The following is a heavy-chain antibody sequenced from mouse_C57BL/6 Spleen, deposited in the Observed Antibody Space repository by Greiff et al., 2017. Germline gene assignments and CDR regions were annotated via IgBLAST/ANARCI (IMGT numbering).Heavy chain of an antibody. V-gene: IGHV1-19*01. CDR3: ARGRRVPTDY. Sequence: EVQLQESGPVLVKPGASVKMSCKASGYTFTDYYMNWVKQSHGKSLEWIGVINPYNGGTSYNQKFKGKATLTVDKSSSTAYMELNSLTSEDSAVYYCARGRRVPTDYWGQGTTLTVSS. CDR1: GYTFTDYY. CDR2: INPYNGGT. J-gene: IGHJ2*01.